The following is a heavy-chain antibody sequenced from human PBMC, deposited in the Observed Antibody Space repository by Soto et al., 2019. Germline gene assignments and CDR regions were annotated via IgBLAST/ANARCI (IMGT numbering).Heavy chain of an antibody. V-gene: IGHV3-48*02. J-gene: IGHJ4*02. CDR1: GFPLSIYS. Sequence: EVQLVESGGGLVQPGGSLRLSCAASGFPLSIYSMNWVRQAPGKGLEWVSYISSSSSTIYYADSVKGRFTISRDNAKNSLYLQMNSLRDEDTAVYYCAREFDASGRYYGVDQWGRGTLVTVSS. D-gene: IGHD1-26*01. CDR3: AREFDASGRYYGVDQ. CDR2: ISSSSSTI.